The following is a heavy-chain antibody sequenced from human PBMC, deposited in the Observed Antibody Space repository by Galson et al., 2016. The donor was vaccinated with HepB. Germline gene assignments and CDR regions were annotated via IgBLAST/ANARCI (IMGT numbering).Heavy chain of an antibody. CDR3: ARVGGYVWGSYRSPRAFDV. CDR2: IIPISVTT. V-gene: IGHV1-69*13. CDR1: GGTFSSHT. J-gene: IGHJ3*01. D-gene: IGHD3-16*02. Sequence: SVKVSCKASGGTFSSHTISWVRQAPGQGLEWMGGIIPISVTTKYAQKFQGRDTTSADESTTTAYMELSSLRPEDTAVYYCARVGGYVWGSYRSPRAFDVWGQGTMVTVPS.